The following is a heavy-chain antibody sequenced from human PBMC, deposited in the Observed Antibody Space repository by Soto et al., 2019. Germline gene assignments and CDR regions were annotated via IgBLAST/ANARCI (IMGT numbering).Heavy chain of an antibody. CDR3: DRLQPGYCCESSGYHNAFDI. CDR1: GYSFTSYW. V-gene: IGHV5-10-1*01. CDR2: IDPSDSYT. J-gene: IGHJ3*02. Sequence: PGESLQISCKGSGYSFTSYWISWVRQMPGKGLEWMGRIDPSDSYTNYSPSFPGHVTISADKSTSTAYLQWSSLKASDTAMYYCDRLQPGYCCESSGYHNAFDIWGQGIMVSVSS. D-gene: IGHD3-22*01.